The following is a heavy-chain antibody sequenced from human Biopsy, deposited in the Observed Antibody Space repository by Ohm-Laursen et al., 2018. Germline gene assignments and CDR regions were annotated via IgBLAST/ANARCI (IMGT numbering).Heavy chain of an antibody. Sequence: ASVKVSCKASGYAFHTYCMHWVRQAPGQGLEWLGYINPSGRNTRNAQSFQGRVTMTRDTSTSTVYMELSGLTSDDTAVYYCARAQGTATAIADGLDYWGQGTLVTVSS. CDR3: ARAQGTATAIADGLDY. CDR2: INPSGRNT. V-gene: IGHV1-46*02. J-gene: IGHJ4*02. D-gene: IGHD2-21*02. CDR1: GYAFHTYC.